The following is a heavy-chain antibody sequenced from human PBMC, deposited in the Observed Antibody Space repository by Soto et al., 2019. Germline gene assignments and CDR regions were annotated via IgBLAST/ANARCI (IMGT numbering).Heavy chain of an antibody. J-gene: IGHJ4*02. V-gene: IGHV6-1*01. Sequence: PSQTLSLTCAISGDSVSSNTAAWNWIRSSPSRGLEWLGRTYYRSNWRHDYAVSVKSRITVNPDTSKNHFSLQLNSVTPDDTAVYYCERGVAGSGFGLCGQRSLFTVSS. CDR1: GDSVSSNTAA. CDR2: TYYRSNWRH. D-gene: IGHD6-19*01. CDR3: ERGVAGSGFGL.